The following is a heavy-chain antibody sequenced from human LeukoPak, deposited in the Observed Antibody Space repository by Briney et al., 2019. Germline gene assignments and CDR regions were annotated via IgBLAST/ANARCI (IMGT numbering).Heavy chain of an antibody. CDR3: ARGCSSTTCYGGFDY. CDR2: ISSSSSYI. V-gene: IGHV3-21*01. J-gene: IGHJ4*02. D-gene: IGHD2-2*01. CDR1: GFTFSSYS. Sequence: PGGSLRLSCAASGFTFSSYSMNWVRQAPGKGLEWVSSISSSSSYIYYADSVKGRFTISRDNAKNSLYLQMNSLRAEDRAVYYCARGCSSTTCYGGFDYWGQGTLVTVSS.